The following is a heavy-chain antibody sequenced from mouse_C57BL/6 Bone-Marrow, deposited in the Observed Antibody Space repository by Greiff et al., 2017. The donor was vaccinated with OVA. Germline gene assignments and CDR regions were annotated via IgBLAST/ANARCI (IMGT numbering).Heavy chain of an antibody. D-gene: IGHD2-1*01. Sequence: VQLQQSGAELVRPGTSVKVSCKASGYAFTNYLIEWVKQRPGQGLEWIGVINPGSGGTNYNEKFKGKATLTADKSSSTAYMQLSSLTSEDSAVYFCARGGIYYGPWFAYWGQGTLVTVSA. CDR3: ARGGIYYGPWFAY. V-gene: IGHV1-54*01. CDR1: GYAFTNYL. J-gene: IGHJ3*01. CDR2: INPGSGGT.